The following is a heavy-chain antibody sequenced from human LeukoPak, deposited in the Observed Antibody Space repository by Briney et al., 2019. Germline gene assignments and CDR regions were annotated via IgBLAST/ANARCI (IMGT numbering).Heavy chain of an antibody. CDR3: ARDSIGDYVWGSYRYTGNWFDP. D-gene: IGHD3-16*02. V-gene: IGHV4-39*07. Sequence: SETLSLTCTVSGGSISSSSYYWGWIRQPPGKGLEWIGSIYYSGSTYYNPSLKSRVTISVDTSKNQFSLRLSSVTAADTAVYYCARDSIGDYVWGSYRYTGNWFDPWGQGTLVTVSS. CDR2: IYYSGST. CDR1: GGSISSSSYY. J-gene: IGHJ5*02.